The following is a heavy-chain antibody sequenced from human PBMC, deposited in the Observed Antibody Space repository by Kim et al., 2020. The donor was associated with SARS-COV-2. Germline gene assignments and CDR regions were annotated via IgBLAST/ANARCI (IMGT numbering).Heavy chain of an antibody. CDR2: ISYDGSNK. V-gene: IGHV3-30*04. CDR1: GFTFSSYA. Sequence: GGSLRLSCAASGFTFSSYAMHWVRQAPGKGLEWVAVISYDGSNKYYADSVKGRFTISRDNSKNTLYLQMNSLRAEDTAVYYCANKPEIASDDYWGQGTLVTVSS. J-gene: IGHJ4*02. D-gene: IGHD6-13*01. CDR3: ANKPEIASDDY.